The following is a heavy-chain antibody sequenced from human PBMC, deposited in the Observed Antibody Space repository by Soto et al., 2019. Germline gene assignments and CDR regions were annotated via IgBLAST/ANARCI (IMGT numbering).Heavy chain of an antibody. V-gene: IGHV3-48*04. CDR2: ISSSGSTI. CDR3: ARDGGYSSSWYPSNWFDP. D-gene: IGHD6-13*01. CDR1: GLTFSTTW. Sequence: GGSLRLSCAVSGLTFSTTWMTWVRQAPGKGLEWVSYISSSGSTIYYADSVKGRFTIPRDNAKNSLYLQMNSLRAEDTAVYYCARDGGYSSSWYPSNWFDPWGQGTLVTVSS. J-gene: IGHJ5*02.